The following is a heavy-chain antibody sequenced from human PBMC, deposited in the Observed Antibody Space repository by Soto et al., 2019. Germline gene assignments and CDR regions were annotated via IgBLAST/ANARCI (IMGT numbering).Heavy chain of an antibody. Sequence: PSETLSLTCTVSGGSISSYYWSWIRQPPGKGLEWIGYIYYSGSTNYSPSLKSRVTISVDTSKNQFSLKLSSVTAADTAVYYCARGWYSSSWYRWFDPWGQGTLVTVSS. D-gene: IGHD6-13*01. CDR1: GGSISSYY. J-gene: IGHJ5*02. V-gene: IGHV4-59*01. CDR2: IYYSGST. CDR3: ARGWYSSSWYRWFDP.